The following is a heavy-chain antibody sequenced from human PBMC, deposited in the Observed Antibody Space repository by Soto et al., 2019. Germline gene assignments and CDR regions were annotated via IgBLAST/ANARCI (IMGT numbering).Heavy chain of an antibody. CDR1: GFTFSSYA. D-gene: IGHD3-3*01. J-gene: IGHJ6*02. CDR3: ARDRGLRSPYYYGMDV. CDR2: ISYDGSNK. Sequence: QVQLVESGGGVVQPGRSLRLSCAASGFTFSSYAMHWVRQAPGKGLEWVAVISYDGSNKYYADSVKGRFTISRDNSKNTLYLQMTSLRAEDTAVYYCARDRGLRSPYYYGMDVWGQGTTVTVSS. V-gene: IGHV3-30-3*01.